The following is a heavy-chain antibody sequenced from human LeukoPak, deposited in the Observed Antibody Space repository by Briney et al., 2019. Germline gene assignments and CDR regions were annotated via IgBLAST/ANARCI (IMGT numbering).Heavy chain of an antibody. D-gene: IGHD6-19*01. CDR3: ARGWSSSGWYVY. J-gene: IGHJ4*02. CDR2: INHSGST. CDR1: GGSISSYY. Sequence: PSETLSLTCTVSGGSISSYYWSWIRQPPGKGLEWIGEINHSGSTNYNPSLKSRVTISVDTSKNQFSLKLSSVTAADTAVYYCARGWSSSGWYVYWGQGTLVTVSS. V-gene: IGHV4-34*01.